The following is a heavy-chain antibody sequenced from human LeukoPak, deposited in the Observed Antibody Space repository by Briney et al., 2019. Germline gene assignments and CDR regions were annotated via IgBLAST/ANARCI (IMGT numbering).Heavy chain of an antibody. CDR2: INSDGRST. CDR1: GFTFNTYW. Sequence: QPGGSLRLSCAASGFTFNTYWMHWVRQAPGKGLVWVSRINSDGRSTSYADSVKGRFTISRDNAKKTLYLQMNSLRAEETAVYYCARDQGGATRIDYWGQGTLVTVSS. D-gene: IGHD1-26*01. J-gene: IGHJ4*02. V-gene: IGHV3-74*01. CDR3: ARDQGGATRIDY.